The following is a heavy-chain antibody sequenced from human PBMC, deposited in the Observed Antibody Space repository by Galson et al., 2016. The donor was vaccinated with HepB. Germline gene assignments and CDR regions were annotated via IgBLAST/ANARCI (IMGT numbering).Heavy chain of an antibody. CDR2: LYWNDDN. J-gene: IGHJ4*02. D-gene: IGHD6-19*01. V-gene: IGHV2-5*01. CDR3: AHGSGWLFDY. Sequence: PALVKPTQTLTLTCTFSGFSLTTTAVGVGWFRQPPGKALEWLALLYWNDDNHYSPSLRSRLTLTKDTSKNHVVLTMTNMDPVDTATYYCAHGSGWLFDYWGQGTLVTVSS. CDR1: GFSLTTTAVG.